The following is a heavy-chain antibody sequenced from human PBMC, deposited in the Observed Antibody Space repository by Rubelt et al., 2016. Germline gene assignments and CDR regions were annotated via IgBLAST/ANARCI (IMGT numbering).Heavy chain of an antibody. CDR3: ATFYGSGYYVFDY. Sequence: QVQLVQSGAEVKKPGASVKVSCKVSGHTLTQLSIHWVRQAPGKGLERMGGFAPEDGETIYAQKFQGRVTMTQDRSTDTAYMELKSLRSEDTAVYYCATFYGSGYYVFDYWGQGTLVTVSS. V-gene: IGHV1-24*01. D-gene: IGHD3-22*01. CDR2: FAPEDGET. CDR1: GHTLTQLS. J-gene: IGHJ4*02.